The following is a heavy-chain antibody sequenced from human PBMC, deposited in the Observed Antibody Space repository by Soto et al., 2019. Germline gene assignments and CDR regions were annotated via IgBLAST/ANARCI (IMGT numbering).Heavy chain of an antibody. CDR3: ARDKLYYDYICGSYRSTEDY. V-gene: IGHV1-69*01. Sequence: QVQLVQSGAEVKKPGSSVKVSCKASGGTFSSYAISWVRQAPGQGLEWMGGIIPIFGTANYAQKLQGRGTITADESTRTAYMELSNLRSENTAVYYSARDKLYYDYICGSYRSTEDYWGQGTLVTVSS. D-gene: IGHD3-16*02. CDR1: GGTFSSYA. CDR2: IIPIFGTA. J-gene: IGHJ4*02.